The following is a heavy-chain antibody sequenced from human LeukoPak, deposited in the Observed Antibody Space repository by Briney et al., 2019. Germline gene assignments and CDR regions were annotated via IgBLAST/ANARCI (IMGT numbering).Heavy chain of an antibody. D-gene: IGHD6-13*01. J-gene: IGHJ4*02. Sequence: SETLSLTCAVYGGSFSGYYWSWIRQPPGKGLEWIGEINHSGSTNSNPSLKSRVTISVDTSKNQFSLKLSSVTAADTAVYHCARGPRRATAAPEYWGQGTLVTVSS. CDR3: ARGPRRATAAPEY. V-gene: IGHV4-34*01. CDR1: GGSFSGYY. CDR2: INHSGST.